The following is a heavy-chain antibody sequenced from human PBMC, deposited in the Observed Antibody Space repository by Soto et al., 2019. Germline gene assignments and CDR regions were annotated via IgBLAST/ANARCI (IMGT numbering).Heavy chain of an antibody. Sequence: EVQLVESGGGLVQPGGSLRLSCAASGFTFSDHYMDWVRQSPGKGLEWVGRSRNKARSYTTDYAASVKGRFTISRDGSKSSLYLQMNSLGTEDTAVYYCGRGLPTTGFDYWGQGVLVAVSS. D-gene: IGHD5-12*01. V-gene: IGHV3-72*01. CDR1: GFTFSDHY. CDR2: SRNKARSYTT. J-gene: IGHJ4*02. CDR3: GRGLPTTGFDY.